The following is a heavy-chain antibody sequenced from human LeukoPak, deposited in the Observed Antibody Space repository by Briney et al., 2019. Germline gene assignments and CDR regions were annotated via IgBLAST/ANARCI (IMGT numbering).Heavy chain of an antibody. J-gene: IGHJ3*02. D-gene: IGHD4-23*01. V-gene: IGHV1-18*01. Sequence: GASVKVSCKASGYTFTSYGISWVRQAPGQGLEWMGWISAYNGNTNYAQKLQGRVTMTTDTSTSTAYMELRSLRSDDTAVNYCARVASMVVTQSPFDIWGQGTMVTVSS. CDR2: ISAYNGNT. CDR1: GYTFTSYG. CDR3: ARVASMVVTQSPFDI.